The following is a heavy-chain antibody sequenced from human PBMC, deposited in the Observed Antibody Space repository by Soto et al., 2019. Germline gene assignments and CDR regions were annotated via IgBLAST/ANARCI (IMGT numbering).Heavy chain of an antibody. CDR3: TGITWFRGMDV. Sequence: SQTLSQTCVISGDSVSSNSAGWNWIRQSPSRGLEWLGRTYYKSKWNNDYALSVKSRITINTDTSKNQFSLHLYSVTPEDTAVYYCTGITWFRGMDVWGQGTPVTV. D-gene: IGHD3-10*01. V-gene: IGHV6-1*01. J-gene: IGHJ6*01. CDR1: GDSVSSNSAG. CDR2: TYYKSKWNN.